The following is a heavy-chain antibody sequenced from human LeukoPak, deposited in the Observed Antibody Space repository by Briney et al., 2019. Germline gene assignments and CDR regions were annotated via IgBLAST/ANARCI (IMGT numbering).Heavy chain of an antibody. Sequence: GGSLRLSCAASGFTFSSYSMNWVRQAPGKGLEWVSSISSGSKYIYNADSVKGRFTISRDNAKNSLYLQMNSLRAEDTAVYYCARDGSYGSGYYDYWGQGTLVTVSS. CDR1: GFTFSSYS. J-gene: IGHJ4*02. V-gene: IGHV3-21*01. D-gene: IGHD3-22*01. CDR3: ARDGSYGSGYYDY. CDR2: ISSGSKYI.